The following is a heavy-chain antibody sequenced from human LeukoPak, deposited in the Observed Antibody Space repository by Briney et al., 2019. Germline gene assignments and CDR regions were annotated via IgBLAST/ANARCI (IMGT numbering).Heavy chain of an antibody. D-gene: IGHD5-12*01. CDR2: IYYSGST. CDR3: ARGVSGNSGYVFDY. CDR1: GGSISSGDYY. Sequence: SETLSLTCTVSGGSISSGDYYWSWIRQPPGKGLEWIGYIYYSGSTYYNPSLKSRVTISVDTSKNQFSLKLSSVTAADTAVYYCARGVSGNSGYVFDYWGQGTLVTVSS. V-gene: IGHV4-30-4*01. J-gene: IGHJ4*02.